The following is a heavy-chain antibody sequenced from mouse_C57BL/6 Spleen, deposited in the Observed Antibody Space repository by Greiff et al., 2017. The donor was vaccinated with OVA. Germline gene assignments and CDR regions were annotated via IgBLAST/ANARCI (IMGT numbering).Heavy chain of an antibody. CDR3: AGYIYGAY. CDR2: INPNNGGT. Sequence: EVQLQQSGPELVKPGASVKISCKASGYTFTDYYMNWVKQSHGKSLEWIGDINPNNGGTSYNQKFKGKATLTVDKSSSTAYMELRSLTSEDSAVYYCAGYIYGAYWGQGTTLTVSS. J-gene: IGHJ2*01. V-gene: IGHV1-26*01. CDR1: GYTFTDYY. D-gene: IGHD1-3*01.